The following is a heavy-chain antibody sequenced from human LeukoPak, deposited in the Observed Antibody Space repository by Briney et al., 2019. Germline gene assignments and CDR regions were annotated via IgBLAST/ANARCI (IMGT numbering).Heavy chain of an antibody. Sequence: GASVKVSCKASGYTFTGYYLHWVRQAPGQGLEWMGWINPNNGGTNYAQKFQGRVTMTRDTSITTAYMELSRLISDDTAVYFCAKDGVVAGTVYPGYWGQGTLVTVSS. CDR2: INPNNGGT. V-gene: IGHV1-2*02. CDR1: GYTFTGYY. J-gene: IGHJ4*02. CDR3: AKDGVVAGTVYPGY. D-gene: IGHD6-19*01.